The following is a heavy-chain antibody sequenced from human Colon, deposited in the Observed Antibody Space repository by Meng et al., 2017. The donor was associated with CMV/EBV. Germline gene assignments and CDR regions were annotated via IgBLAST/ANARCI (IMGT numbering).Heavy chain of an antibody. Sequence: GGSLRLSCAASGFPFSRYCMHWVRQTPGRGLVWVSHISSDGSRATYADSVRGRFTVSRDNAKNTLYLQMNSLRAEDTAIYYCARAKYASGWYSDYWGQGTMVTVSS. V-gene: IGHV3-74*03. D-gene: IGHD6-19*01. CDR1: GFPFSRYC. CDR3: ARAKYASGWYSDY. CDR2: ISSDGSRA. J-gene: IGHJ4*02.